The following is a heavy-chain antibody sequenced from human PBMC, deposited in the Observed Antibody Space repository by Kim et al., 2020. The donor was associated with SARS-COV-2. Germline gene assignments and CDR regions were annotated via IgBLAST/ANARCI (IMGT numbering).Heavy chain of an antibody. CDR2: IYSGGST. V-gene: IGHV3-53*01. D-gene: IGHD3-10*01. Sequence: GGSLRLSCAASGFTVSSNYMSWVRQAPGKGLEWVSVIYSGGSTYYADSVKGRFTISRDNSKNTLYLQMNSLRAEDTAVYYCAGAGGSGSYHNWFDPWGQGTLVTVSS. CDR3: AGAGGSGSYHNWFDP. CDR1: GFTVSSNY. J-gene: IGHJ5*02.